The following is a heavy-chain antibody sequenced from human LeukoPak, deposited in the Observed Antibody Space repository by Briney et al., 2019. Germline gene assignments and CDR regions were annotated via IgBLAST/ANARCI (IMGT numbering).Heavy chain of an antibody. D-gene: IGHD3-9*01. Sequence: SETLSLTCTVSGGSISSYYWNWIRQPPGKGLEWTGYIYYSVITHYNPSLKSRVTISVDTSKSQFSLKRSSVTAADTAVYYCARQDGPIRYFDWLLLGRTPPGPAWFDPWGQGTLVTVSS. CDR2: IYYSVIT. V-gene: IGHV4-59*08. CDR3: ARQDGPIRYFDWLLLGRTPPGPAWFDP. J-gene: IGHJ5*02. CDR1: GGSISSYY.